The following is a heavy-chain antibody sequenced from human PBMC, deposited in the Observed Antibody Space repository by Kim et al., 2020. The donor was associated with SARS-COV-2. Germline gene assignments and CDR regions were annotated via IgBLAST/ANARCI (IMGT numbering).Heavy chain of an antibody. V-gene: IGHV4-39*01. Sequence: NPSLKSRVTISVDTSKNQFALKLSSVTAADTAVYYCARHGGYYYYGMDVWGQGTTVTVSS. J-gene: IGHJ6*02. CDR3: ARHGGYYYYGMDV. D-gene: IGHD3-16*01.